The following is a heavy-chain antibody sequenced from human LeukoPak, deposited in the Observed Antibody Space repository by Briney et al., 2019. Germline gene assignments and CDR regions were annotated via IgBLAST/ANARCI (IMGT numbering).Heavy chain of an antibody. CDR1: GGSFSGYY. Sequence: SETLSLTCAVYGGSFSGYYWSWISQPPGKGLEWIGEINHSGSTNYNPSLKSRVTISVDTSKNQFSLKLSSVTAADTAVYYCARGKRTILNSSSWFRDAFDIWGQGTMVTVSS. D-gene: IGHD6-13*01. V-gene: IGHV4-34*01. CDR3: ARGKRTILNSSSWFRDAFDI. J-gene: IGHJ3*02. CDR2: INHSGST.